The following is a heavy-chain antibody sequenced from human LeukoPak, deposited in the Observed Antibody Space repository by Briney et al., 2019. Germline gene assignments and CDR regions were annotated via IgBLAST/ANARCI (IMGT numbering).Heavy chain of an antibody. J-gene: IGHJ4*02. Sequence: GGSLRLSCAASGFTFSSYAMHWVRQAPGKGLEWVAVISYDGSNKYYADSVKGRFTISRDNSKNTLYLQMNSLRAEDTAVYYCARITGYDSSGYLDYWGQGTLVTVSP. CDR3: ARITGYDSSGYLDY. V-gene: IGHV3-30-3*01. CDR1: GFTFSSYA. D-gene: IGHD3-22*01. CDR2: ISYDGSNK.